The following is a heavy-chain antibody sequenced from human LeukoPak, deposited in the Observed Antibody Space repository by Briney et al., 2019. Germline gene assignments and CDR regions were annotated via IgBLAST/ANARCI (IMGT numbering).Heavy chain of an antibody. Sequence: GASVKVSFKVSGYTLTELSMHSVRQAPGKGLGWVGGFDPEDGETIYAQKFQARVSMTEDTSTDTANMELSSLSSEDTAVYYCAPDARRFVWGQGTLVTVSS. J-gene: IGHJ4*02. CDR3: APDARRFV. V-gene: IGHV1-24*01. CDR1: GYTLTELS. CDR2: FDPEDGET.